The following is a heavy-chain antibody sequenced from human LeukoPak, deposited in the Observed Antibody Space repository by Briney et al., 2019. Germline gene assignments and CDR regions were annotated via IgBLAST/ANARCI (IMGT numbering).Heavy chain of an antibody. CDR3: ARQSRPGYCSGGSCYSGFDY. V-gene: IGHV4-59*01. Sequence: PSEAPSLTCTVSGGSISSYYWSWIRQPPGKGLEWIGYIYYSGSTNYNPSLKSRVTISVDTSKNQFSLKLSSVTAADTAVYYCARQSRPGYCSGGSCYSGFDYWGQGTLVTVSS. D-gene: IGHD2-15*01. CDR2: IYYSGST. J-gene: IGHJ4*02. CDR1: GGSISSYY.